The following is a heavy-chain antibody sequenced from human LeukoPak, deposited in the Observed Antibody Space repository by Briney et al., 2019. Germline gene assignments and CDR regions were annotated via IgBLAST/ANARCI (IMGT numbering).Heavy chain of an antibody. D-gene: IGHD5-18*01. CDR3: ARGGAYSYGPLDI. CDR1: GFTFSSYW. J-gene: IGHJ3*02. V-gene: IGHV3-74*01. CDR2: LNSDGSST. Sequence: PGGSLRLSCAASGFTFSSYWMHWVRQAPGKGLVWVSRLNSDGSSTSCADSVKGRFTISRDNAKNTLYLQMNSLRAEDTAVYYCARGGAYSYGPLDIWGQGTMVTVSS.